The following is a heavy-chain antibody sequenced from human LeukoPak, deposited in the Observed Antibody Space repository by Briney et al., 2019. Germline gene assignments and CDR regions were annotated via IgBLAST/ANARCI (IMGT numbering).Heavy chain of an antibody. Sequence: GGSLRLSCAASGFTFSSYSVNWVRQAPGKGLEWVSSISSSSSYIYYADSVKGRLTISRDNAKNSLYLQMNSLRAEDTAVYYCARNYYDSSGYYQYFQHWGQGTLVTVSS. CDR2: ISSSSSYI. V-gene: IGHV3-21*01. CDR3: ARNYYDSSGYYQYFQH. CDR1: GFTFSSYS. J-gene: IGHJ1*01. D-gene: IGHD3-22*01.